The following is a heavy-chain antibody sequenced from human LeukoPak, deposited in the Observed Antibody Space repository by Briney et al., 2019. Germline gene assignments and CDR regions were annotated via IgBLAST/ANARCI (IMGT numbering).Heavy chain of an antibody. CDR2: INPSGGST. Sequence: GALGKVSCKASEYTFTSYDIHWGRQAPGQRLEWMGIINPSGGSTSYAQKFQGRVTMTRDMSTSTVYMELSSLRSEDTAVYYCAREITVAVGDYWGQGTLVTVSS. J-gene: IGHJ4*02. CDR1: EYTFTSYD. D-gene: IGHD6-19*01. V-gene: IGHV1-46*01. CDR3: AREITVAVGDY.